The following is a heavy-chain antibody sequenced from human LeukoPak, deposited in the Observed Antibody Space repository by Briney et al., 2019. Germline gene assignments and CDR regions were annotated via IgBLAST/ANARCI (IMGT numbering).Heavy chain of an antibody. V-gene: IGHV1-69*05. D-gene: IGHD6-19*01. CDR3: ARDSSGWTGDYFDY. CDR2: IIPIFGTA. Sequence: GASVKVSCKASGCTFSSYAISWVRQAPGQGLEWMGGIIPIFGTANYAQKFQGRVTITTDESTSTAYMELSSLRSEDTAVYYCARDSSGWTGDYFDYWGQGTLVTVSS. J-gene: IGHJ4*02. CDR1: GCTFSSYA.